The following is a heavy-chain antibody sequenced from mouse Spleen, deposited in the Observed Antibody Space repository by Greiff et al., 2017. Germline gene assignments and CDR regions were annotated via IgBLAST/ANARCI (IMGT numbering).Heavy chain of an antibody. J-gene: IGHJ4*01. D-gene: IGHD3-1*01. V-gene: IGHV1-5*01. CDR1: GYTFTDYW. Sequence: VQLQQPGAELVMPGASVKMSCKASGYTFTDYWMHWVKQRPGQGLEWIGAIYPGNSDTSYNQKFKGKAKLTAVTSTSTAYMELSSLTNEDSAVYYCTGSSGYGYYAMDYWGQGTSVTGSS. CDR2: IYPGNSDT. CDR3: TGSSGYGYYAMDY.